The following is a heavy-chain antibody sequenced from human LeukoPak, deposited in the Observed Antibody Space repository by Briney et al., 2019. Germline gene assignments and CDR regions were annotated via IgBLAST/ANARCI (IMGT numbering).Heavy chain of an antibody. D-gene: IGHD6-6*01. Sequence: GGSLRLSCAASGFTFSSYSMNWVRQAPGKGLEWISSISSSSSYIYYADSVKGRFTISRDNAKNSLYLQMNSLRAEDTALYYCAKDVRGYYYGMDVWGQGTTVTVSS. CDR3: AKDVRGYYYGMDV. CDR1: GFTFSSYS. V-gene: IGHV3-21*04. J-gene: IGHJ6*02. CDR2: ISSSSSYI.